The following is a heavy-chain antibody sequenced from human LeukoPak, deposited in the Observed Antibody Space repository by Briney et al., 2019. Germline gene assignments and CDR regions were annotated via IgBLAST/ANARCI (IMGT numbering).Heavy chain of an antibody. CDR3: VLAPNSNWFDF. D-gene: IGHD2-8*01. V-gene: IGHV4-59*08. Sequence: SETLSLTCSASGGSISSFYWNWIRQPPGKRLEWIGNFHYTGSSNYNPSLKSRVTLSIDTSRRQFFLKLSSVTAADTAVYYCVLAPNSNWFDFWGQGTLVTVSS. J-gene: IGHJ4*02. CDR2: FHYTGSS. CDR1: GGSISSFY.